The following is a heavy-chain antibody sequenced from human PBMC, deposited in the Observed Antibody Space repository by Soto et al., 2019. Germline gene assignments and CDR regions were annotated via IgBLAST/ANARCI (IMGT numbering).Heavy chain of an antibody. CDR2: IKQAGSEK. CDR1: GFTFSAYW. Sequence: GGSLRLSCAASGFTFSAYWMSWVRQAPGKGLEWVANIKQAGSEKYYVDSVNGRFIISRDDAKNSLFLQVNSLRVEDTAVYYCAREKRTNGYFDYWGQGTLVTVSS. D-gene: IGHD6-25*01. V-gene: IGHV3-7*01. J-gene: IGHJ4*02. CDR3: AREKRTNGYFDY.